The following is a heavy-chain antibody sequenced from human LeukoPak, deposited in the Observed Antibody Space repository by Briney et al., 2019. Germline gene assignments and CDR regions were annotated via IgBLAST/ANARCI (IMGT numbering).Heavy chain of an antibody. V-gene: IGHV4-34*01. CDR2: IHHSGST. J-gene: IGHJ1*01. D-gene: IGHD4-23*01. CDR3: ARAYGGNSQYFQH. CDR1: GGSFSGYY. Sequence: SETLSLTCAVYGGSFSGYYWSWIRQPPGKGLEWIGSIHHSGSTNYNPSLKSRVTISLDTSKNQFSLKLSSVTAADTAVYYCARAYGGNSQYFQHWGQGTLVTVSS.